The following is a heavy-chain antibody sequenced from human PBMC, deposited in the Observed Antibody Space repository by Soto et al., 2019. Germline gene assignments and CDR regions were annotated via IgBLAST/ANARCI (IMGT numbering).Heavy chain of an antibody. CDR2: ISSSGSTI. CDR1: GFTFSSYE. CDR3: ARARGGKGDAFDI. Sequence: PGGSLRLSCAASGFTFSSYEMNWVRQAPGKGLEWVSYISSSGSTIYYADSVKGRFTISRDNAKNSLYLQMNSLRAEDTAVYYCARARGGKGDAFDIWGQGTMVTVSS. J-gene: IGHJ3*02. V-gene: IGHV3-48*03. D-gene: IGHD2-15*01.